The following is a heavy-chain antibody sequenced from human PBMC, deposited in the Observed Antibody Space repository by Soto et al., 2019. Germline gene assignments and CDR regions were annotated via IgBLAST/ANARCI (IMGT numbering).Heavy chain of an antibody. D-gene: IGHD3-9*01. J-gene: IGHJ3*02. CDR3: AKSLYDILTGPGAFDI. Sequence: HPGGSLRLSCAASGFTFSSYAMHWVRQAPGKGLEWVAVISYDGSNKYYADSVKGRFTISRDNSKNTLYLQMNSLRAEDTAVYYCAKSLYDILTGPGAFDIWGQGTMVTVSS. V-gene: IGHV3-30-3*01. CDR2: ISYDGSNK. CDR1: GFTFSSYA.